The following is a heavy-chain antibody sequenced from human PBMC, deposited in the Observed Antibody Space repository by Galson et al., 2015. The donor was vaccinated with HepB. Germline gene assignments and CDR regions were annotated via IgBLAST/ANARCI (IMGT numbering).Heavy chain of an antibody. CDR1: GFTVSSNY. V-gene: IGHV3-53*04. Sequence: SLRLSCAASGFTVSSNYMSWVRQAPGKGLEWVSVIYSGGSTYYADSVKGRFTISRHNSKNTLYLQMNSLRAEDTAVYYCARVGSGSYLYYFDYWGQGTLVTVSS. CDR3: ARVGSGSYLYYFDY. D-gene: IGHD3-10*01. CDR2: IYSGGST. J-gene: IGHJ4*02.